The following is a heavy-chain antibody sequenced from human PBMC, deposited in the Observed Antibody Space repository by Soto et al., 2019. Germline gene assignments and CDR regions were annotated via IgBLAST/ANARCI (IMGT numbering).Heavy chain of an antibody. CDR3: ANVQQWLFNYFDY. CDR1: GFIFSTYA. CDR2: ISASGVST. J-gene: IGHJ4*02. Sequence: GGSLRLSCAASGFIFSTYAMAWVRQAPGKGLEWVSGISASGVSTYYADPVKGRFTISRDNSKNTLYLQMNSLRAEDTAVYYCANVQQWLFNYFDYWGQGTLVTVSS. V-gene: IGHV3-23*01. D-gene: IGHD6-19*01.